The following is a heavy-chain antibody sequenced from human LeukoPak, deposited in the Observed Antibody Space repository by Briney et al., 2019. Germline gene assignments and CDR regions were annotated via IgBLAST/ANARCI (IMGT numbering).Heavy chain of an antibody. V-gene: IGHV3-74*01. CDR2: INSDGSST. Sequence: GGSLRLSCAASGFTFSSSWMHWVRQAPEKGLVWVSRINSDGSSTSYADSVKGRFTISRDNAKNTLFLQMNSLRAEDTAVYYCAKDEPYSSSWYSFDPWGQGTLVTVSS. D-gene: IGHD6-13*01. CDR1: GFTFSSSW. CDR3: AKDEPYSSSWYSFDP. J-gene: IGHJ5*02.